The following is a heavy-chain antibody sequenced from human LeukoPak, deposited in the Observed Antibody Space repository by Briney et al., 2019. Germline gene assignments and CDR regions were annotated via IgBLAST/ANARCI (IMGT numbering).Heavy chain of an antibody. CDR3: ARGVGLANYYYYMDV. D-gene: IGHD2-15*01. CDR2: ILGGAGST. J-gene: IGHJ6*03. CDR1: GFTFSSYA. V-gene: IGHV3-23*01. Sequence: PGGSLRLSCAASGFTFSSYAMSWVRQAPGKGLEWVSGILGGAGSTYYADSVKGRFTISRDNAKNSLFLQMSSLRVEDMSVYYCARGVGLANYYYYMDVWGRGTTVTISS.